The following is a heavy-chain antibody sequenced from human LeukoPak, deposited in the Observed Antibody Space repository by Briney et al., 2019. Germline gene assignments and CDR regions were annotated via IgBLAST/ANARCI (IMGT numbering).Heavy chain of an antibody. D-gene: IGHD6-13*01. V-gene: IGHV4-59*08. CDR1: GGSISSYY. Sequence: PSETLPLTCTVSGGSISSYYWSWIRQPPGKGLEWIGYIYYSGSTNYNPSLKSRVTISVDTSKNQFSLKLSSVTAADTAVYYCAKGDSSSWYYFDYWGQGTLVTVSS. CDR2: IYYSGST. CDR3: AKGDSSSWYYFDY. J-gene: IGHJ4*02.